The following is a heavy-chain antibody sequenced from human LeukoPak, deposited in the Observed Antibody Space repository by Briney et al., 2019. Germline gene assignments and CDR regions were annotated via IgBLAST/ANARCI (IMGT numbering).Heavy chain of an antibody. CDR2: IYYSGST. Sequence: SETLSLTCTVSGGSISSYHWSWIRQPPEKGLEWIGYIYYSGSTNYNPSLKSRVTISVDTSKNQFSLKVSSVTASDTAVYYCARLEFHCSGGSCYPSLDYWGQGTLVTASS. CDR3: ARLEFHCSGGSCYPSLDY. D-gene: IGHD2-15*01. CDR1: GGSISSYH. J-gene: IGHJ4*02. V-gene: IGHV4-59*08.